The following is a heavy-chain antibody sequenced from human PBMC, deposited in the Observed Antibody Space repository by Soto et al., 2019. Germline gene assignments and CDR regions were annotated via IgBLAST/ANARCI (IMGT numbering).Heavy chain of an antibody. CDR3: ARGGGDSRDYYYYGMDV. V-gene: IGHV4-59*01. J-gene: IGHJ6*02. Sequence: SETLSLTCTVSGGSISSYYWSWIRQPPGKGLEWIGYIYYSGSTNYNPSLKSRVTISVDTSKNQFSLKLSSVTAADTAVYYCARGGGDSRDYYYYGMDVWGQGTTVTVSS. CDR1: GGSISSYY. D-gene: IGHD3-16*01. CDR2: IYYSGST.